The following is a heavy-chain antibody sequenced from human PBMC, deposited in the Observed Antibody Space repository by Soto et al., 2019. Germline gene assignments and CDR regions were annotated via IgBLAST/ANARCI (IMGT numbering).Heavy chain of an antibody. J-gene: IGHJ4*02. CDR3: ARDPGR. CDR1: GCSISSGGYS. Sequence: QLQLQESGSGLVKPSQTLSLTCAVSGCSISSGGYSWSWIRQPPGKGLEWIGYIYHSGSTYYNPSHKSRVAVSVDRSKNQLSLKLSSVTAADTAVYYCARDPGRWGQGTLVTVSS. CDR2: IYHSGST. V-gene: IGHV4-30-2*01.